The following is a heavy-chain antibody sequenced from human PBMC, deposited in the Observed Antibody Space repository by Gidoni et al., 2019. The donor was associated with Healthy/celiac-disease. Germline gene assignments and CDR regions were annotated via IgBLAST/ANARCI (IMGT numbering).Heavy chain of an antibody. Sequence: QVQLQQWGTGLLKPSYTLSLTCAVYGASFSGYYWCWSRQPPGKGLEWIGEINHSGSTNYNPSLKSRVTISGDTSKNQFSLKLSSVTAADTAVYYCARDTGIQLWLLRGMDVWGQGTTVTVSS. CDR3: ARDTGIQLWLLRGMDV. V-gene: IGHV4-34*01. J-gene: IGHJ6*02. CDR2: INHSGST. CDR1: GASFSGYY. D-gene: IGHD5-18*01.